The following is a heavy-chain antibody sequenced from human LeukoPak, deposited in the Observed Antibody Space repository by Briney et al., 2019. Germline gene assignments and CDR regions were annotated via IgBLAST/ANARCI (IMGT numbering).Heavy chain of an antibody. D-gene: IGHD1-26*01. CDR2: IYYSGST. J-gene: IGHJ1*01. V-gene: IGHV4-39*07. CDR1: GASISSSSYY. Sequence: KSSETLSLTCTVSGASISSSSYYWAWIRQPPGKGLEWIGNIYYSGSTYYKASLKSRVTISLDTSKNQFSLRLSSVTAADTAVYYCARSYSGSFLYWGQGSLVTVSS. CDR3: ARSYSGSFLY.